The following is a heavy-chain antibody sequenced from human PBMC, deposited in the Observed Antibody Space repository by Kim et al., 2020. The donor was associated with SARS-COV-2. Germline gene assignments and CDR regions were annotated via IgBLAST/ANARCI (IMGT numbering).Heavy chain of an antibody. D-gene: IGHD6-13*01. CDR3: ARDHKGAAAGAEYYFDY. CDR2: ISAYNGDT. CDR1: GYTFAGYG. J-gene: IGHJ4*02. Sequence: ASVKVSCKASGYTFAGYGVSWVRQAPGQGLEWVAWISAYNGDTNYAQKVQGRITMTTDTSTSTAYMELRSLRSDDTAVYYSARDHKGAAAGAEYYFDYWGQGTLVTVSS. V-gene: IGHV1-18*04.